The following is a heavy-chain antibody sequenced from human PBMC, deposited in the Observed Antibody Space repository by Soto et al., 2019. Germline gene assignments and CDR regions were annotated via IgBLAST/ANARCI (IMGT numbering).Heavy chain of an antibody. V-gene: IGHV1-69*02. Sequence: SVKVSCKASGGTFSSYTISWVRQAPGQGLEWMGRIIPILGIANYAQKFQGRVTITADKSTSTAYMELSSLRSEDTAVYYCARALRVDCSGGSCYSDWGQGTLVTVSS. CDR1: GGTFSSYT. D-gene: IGHD2-15*01. CDR3: ARALRVDCSGGSCYSD. CDR2: IIPILGIA. J-gene: IGHJ4*02.